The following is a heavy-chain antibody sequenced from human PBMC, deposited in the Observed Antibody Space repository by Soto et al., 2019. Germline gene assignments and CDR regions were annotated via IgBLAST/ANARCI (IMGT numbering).Heavy chain of an antibody. D-gene: IGHD4-17*01. Sequence: GVLRLSCAASGFTFGSYAMNWVRQAPGKGLEWVSGVSGSGDITFYAASVKGRFTISRDNSKNTLYLQMNRLRAEDTAVYYCAKDGGPSTVTNDAFDMWGQGTMVTVSS. J-gene: IGHJ3*02. CDR3: AKDGGPSTVTNDAFDM. CDR2: VSGSGDIT. V-gene: IGHV3-23*01. CDR1: GFTFGSYA.